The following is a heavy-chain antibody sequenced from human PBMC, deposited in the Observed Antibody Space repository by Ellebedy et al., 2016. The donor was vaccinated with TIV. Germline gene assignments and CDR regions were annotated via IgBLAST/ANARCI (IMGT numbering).Heavy chain of an antibody. Sequence: MPSETLSLTCNVSGGSISTFYWSWIRQPPGKGLEFIGYIYYIGITNYNPSLESRVAISIDTSENQFSLRLSSVTAADTAVYYCAASYGGRFDYWGQGTLVTVSS. CDR3: AASYGGRFDY. V-gene: IGHV4-59*01. CDR2: IYYIGIT. J-gene: IGHJ4*02. D-gene: IGHD4-23*01. CDR1: GGSISTFY.